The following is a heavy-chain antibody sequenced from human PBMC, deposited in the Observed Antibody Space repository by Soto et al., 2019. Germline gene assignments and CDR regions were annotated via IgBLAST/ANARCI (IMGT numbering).Heavy chain of an antibody. CDR1: GFSFSTTGVG. CDR2: IYWDDDK. D-gene: IGHD6-19*01. CDR3: AHRQAQGIGLAGTFDS. J-gene: IGHJ4*02. V-gene: IGHV2-5*02. Sequence: QITLKESGPTLVKPTQTLTLTCTFSGFSFSTTGVGVGWIRQPPGKALEWLALIYWDDDKRYSPSLKSRLTIPKDTSKNPVVLTMTNMDPVDTATYYCAHRQAQGIGLAGTFDSWGQGTLVTVSS.